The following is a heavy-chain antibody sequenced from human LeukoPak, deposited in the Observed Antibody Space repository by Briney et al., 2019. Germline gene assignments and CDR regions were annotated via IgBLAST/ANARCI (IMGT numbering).Heavy chain of an antibody. V-gene: IGHV3-23*01. Sequence: PGGSLRLSCAASGFTFSGSAVHWVRQAPGKGLEWVSTISGSGGTTYYSDSVKGRFTISRDNSKNTMNLQMSGLRAEDTALYYCAKRSEFNYFDYWGRGTLVTVSS. CDR2: ISGSGGTT. J-gene: IGHJ4*02. CDR1: GFTFSGSA. CDR3: AKRSEFNYFDY.